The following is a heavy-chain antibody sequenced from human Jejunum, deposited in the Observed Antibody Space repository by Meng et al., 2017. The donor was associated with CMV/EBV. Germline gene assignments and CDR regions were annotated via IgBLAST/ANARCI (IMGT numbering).Heavy chain of an antibody. Sequence: SGVTFNNYWMNWVRQTPGKGLEWVANINQDGSQRYYLDSVKGRFSISRDNAKNSLFLQMNGLRADDTALYYCARDPPGDGGVTSDYWGQGSLVTVSS. CDR3: ARDPPGDGGVTSDY. CDR1: GVTFNNYW. D-gene: IGHD7-27*01. J-gene: IGHJ4*02. CDR2: INQDGSQR. V-gene: IGHV3-7*01.